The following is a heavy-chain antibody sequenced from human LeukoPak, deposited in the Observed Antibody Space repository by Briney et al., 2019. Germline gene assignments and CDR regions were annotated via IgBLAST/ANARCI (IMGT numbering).Heavy chain of an antibody. Sequence: SETLSLTCAVSGGSISSRNWWSWVRQPPGKGLEWIGEMYYSGSTNYNPSLKSRVTISVDKSKNQFSLKLSSVTAADTAVYYCARVEQLGHLQDYWGQGTLVTVSS. J-gene: IGHJ4*02. CDR2: MYYSGST. CDR1: GGSISSRNW. D-gene: IGHD6-13*01. V-gene: IGHV4-4*02. CDR3: ARVEQLGHLQDY.